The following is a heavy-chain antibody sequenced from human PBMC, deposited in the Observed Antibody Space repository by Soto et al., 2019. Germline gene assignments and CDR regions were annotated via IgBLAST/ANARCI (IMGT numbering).Heavy chain of an antibody. V-gene: IGHV1-69*06. CDR2: IIPMLGRP. CDR3: ARERSRYDRSGYYRPDY. Sequence: QVQLVQSGAEVKQPGSSVKVSCRVSGDTFSMYSISWVRQAPGQGLEWLGGIIPMLGRPSYAQGFKDRVTITADKCTTTAYMELSSLRSEDTAVYYCARERSRYDRSGYYRPDYWGQGTLVTVSS. CDR1: GDTFSMYS. J-gene: IGHJ4*02. D-gene: IGHD3-22*01.